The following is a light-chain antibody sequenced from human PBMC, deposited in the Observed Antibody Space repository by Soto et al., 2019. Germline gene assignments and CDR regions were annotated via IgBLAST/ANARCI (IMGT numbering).Light chain of an antibody. Sequence: EIVMTQSPATLSVSQGERASLSCRASQSVSSSYLAWYQQKPGQAPRLLIYGASSRATGIPDRFSGSGSGTDFTLTISSLQAEDVAVYYCQQYYSIPLTFGGGSIVDIK. CDR2: GAS. CDR1: QSVSSSY. V-gene: IGKV3-20*01. J-gene: IGKJ4*01. CDR3: QQYYSIPLT.